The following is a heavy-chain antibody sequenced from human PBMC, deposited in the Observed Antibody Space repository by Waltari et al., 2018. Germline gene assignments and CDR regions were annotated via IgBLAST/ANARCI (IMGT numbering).Heavy chain of an antibody. J-gene: IGHJ4*02. V-gene: IGHV3-74*01. CDR1: GFTFNSYW. CDR2: INPEGSGT. Sequence: EVQLVESGGGLVQPGGSLRLSCAAAGFTFNSYWMHWVRQAPGKGLVWVSRINPEGSGTDYGDSVKGRFTISRDNAKNTLYLQLNSLRAEDTAVYYCARGWQSIDYWGQGTLITVSS. CDR3: ARGWQSIDY.